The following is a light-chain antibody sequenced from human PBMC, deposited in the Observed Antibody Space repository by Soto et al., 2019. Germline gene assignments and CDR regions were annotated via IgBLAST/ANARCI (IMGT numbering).Light chain of an antibody. V-gene: IGLV2-8*01. J-gene: IGLJ2*01. CDR2: EVT. CDR1: GSDIAVYDF. Sequence: QSVLTRPPSASGSPGQSVTISCAGSGSDIAVYDFVSWYQQHPGTAPKLIIYEVTKRPSGVPDRFSGSKSASTASLTVSGLQAEDEADYYCSSYAGSNTLVFGGGTKLTVL. CDR3: SSYAGSNTLV.